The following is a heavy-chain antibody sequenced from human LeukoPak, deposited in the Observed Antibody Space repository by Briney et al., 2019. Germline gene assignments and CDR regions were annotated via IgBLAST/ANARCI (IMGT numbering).Heavy chain of an antibody. D-gene: IGHD3-10*01. CDR1: GGSFSGYY. Sequence: PSETLSLTCAVYGGSFSGYYWSWIRQPPGKGLEWIGEINHSGSTNYNPSPNSRLTISVDTSKNQFSLKLSSVTAADTAVYYCARDLITMVRGVTTSAWFDHWGQGTLVTVSS. J-gene: IGHJ5*02. CDR2: INHSGST. V-gene: IGHV4-34*01. CDR3: ARDLITMVRGVTTSAWFDH.